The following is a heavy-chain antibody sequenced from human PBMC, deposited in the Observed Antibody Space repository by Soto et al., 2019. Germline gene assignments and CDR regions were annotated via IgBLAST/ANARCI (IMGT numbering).Heavy chain of an antibody. Sequence: SETLSLTCTVPGGSISSSSYYWGWIRQPPGKGLEWIGSIYYSGSTYYNPSLKSRVTISVDTSKNQFSLKLSSVTAADTAVYYCARPLFDYCSGGSCYSQDNWFDSWGQGTLVTVSS. V-gene: IGHV4-39*01. D-gene: IGHD2-15*01. CDR1: GGSISSSSYY. CDR3: ARPLFDYCSGGSCYSQDNWFDS. CDR2: IYYSGST. J-gene: IGHJ5*01.